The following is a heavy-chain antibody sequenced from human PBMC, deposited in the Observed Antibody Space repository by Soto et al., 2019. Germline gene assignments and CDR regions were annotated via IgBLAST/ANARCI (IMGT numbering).Heavy chain of an antibody. J-gene: IGHJ4*02. Sequence: QVQLVQSGAEVKKPGASVRVSCKASGYTFTDYYVHWVRQAPGQGLEWMGWINPKSGDTSYPQKFQGRVTMTRDTSISSAFMDLRRLRSDDPAVYYCARVGWDGSGLDSWGQGTLLIVSS. CDR1: GYTFTDYY. V-gene: IGHV1-2*02. D-gene: IGHD3-10*01. CDR3: ARVGWDGSGLDS. CDR2: INPKSGDT.